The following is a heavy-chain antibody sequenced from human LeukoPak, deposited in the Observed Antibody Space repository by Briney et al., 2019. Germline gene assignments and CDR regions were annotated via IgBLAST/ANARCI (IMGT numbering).Heavy chain of an antibody. D-gene: IGHD6-13*01. J-gene: IGHJ6*02. CDR1: GGSISSGGYS. V-gene: IGHV4-30-2*01. CDR2: IYHSGST. CDR3: ARARNSSSWYYYYYGMDV. Sequence: SETLSLTCAVSGGSISSGGYSWSSIRQPPGKGLEWIGYIYHSGSTYYNPSLKSRVTISVDRSKNQFSLKLSSVTAADTAVYYCARARNSSSWYYYYYGMDVWGQGTTVTVSS.